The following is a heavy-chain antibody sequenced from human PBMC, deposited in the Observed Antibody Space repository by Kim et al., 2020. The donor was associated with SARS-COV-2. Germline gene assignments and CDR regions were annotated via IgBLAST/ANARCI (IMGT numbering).Heavy chain of an antibody. D-gene: IGHD2-15*01. J-gene: IGHJ6*02. CDR3: ARDSGAYGMDV. V-gene: IGHV4-34*01. Sequence: STNYNPSLKSRVTISVDTSKNQFSLKLSSVTAADTAVYYCARDSGAYGMDVWGQGTTVTVSS. CDR2: ST.